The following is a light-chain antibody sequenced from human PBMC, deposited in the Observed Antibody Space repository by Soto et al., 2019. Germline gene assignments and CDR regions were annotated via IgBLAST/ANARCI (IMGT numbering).Light chain of an antibody. J-gene: IGKJ2*01. CDR2: GAS. CDR3: QQYGSSPYT. Sequence: PGERATLSCRASQSVSSSYLAWYQQKPAQAPRLLIYGASSRATGIPDRFSGSGSGTDFALTISRLEPEDFAVYYCQQYGSSPYTFGQGTKLEI. CDR1: QSVSSSY. V-gene: IGKV3-20*01.